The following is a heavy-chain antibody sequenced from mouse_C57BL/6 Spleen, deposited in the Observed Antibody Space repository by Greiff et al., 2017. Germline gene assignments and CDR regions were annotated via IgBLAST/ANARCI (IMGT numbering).Heavy chain of an antibody. CDR2: INPNYGTT. V-gene: IGHV1-39*01. D-gene: IGHD1-1*01. CDR3: ARDTTVVPFDY. J-gene: IGHJ2*01. CDR1: GYSFTDYN. Sequence: EVQRVESGPELVKPGASVKLSCKASGYSFTDYNMHWVQQSNGKSLEWIGVINPNYGTTSYNQKFKGKATLTVAQSSSTAYMQRNSLTSEDSAVYYCARDTTVVPFDYWGQGTTRTVSS.